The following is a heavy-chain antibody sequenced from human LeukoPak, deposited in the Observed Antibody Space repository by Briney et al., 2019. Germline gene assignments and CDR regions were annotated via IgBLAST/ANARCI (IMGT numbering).Heavy chain of an antibody. Sequence: ASVKVSCKASRYTFTGYYMHSGRQAPGQRLEGRGWSNPNSVGTNYVQEFQGRVTMTRDTSISTAYMDLSRLRSDDTAVYYCARVAAQGDDFWSGYYWNWFDPWGQGTLVTVSS. CDR1: RYTFTGYY. V-gene: IGHV1-2*02. CDR2: SNPNSVGT. J-gene: IGHJ5*02. D-gene: IGHD3-3*01. CDR3: ARVAAQGDDFWSGYYWNWFDP.